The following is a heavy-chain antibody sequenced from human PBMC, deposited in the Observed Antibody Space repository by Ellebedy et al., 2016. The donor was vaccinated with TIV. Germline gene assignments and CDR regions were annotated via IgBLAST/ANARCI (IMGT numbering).Heavy chain of an antibody. V-gene: IGHV4-39*07. CDR3: ARGRPKALRYCSSTSCPRGIPFDY. J-gene: IGHJ4*02. CDR1: GGSISSSSYY. Sequence: SETLSLXXTVSGGSISSSSYYWGWIRQPPGKGLEWIGSIYYSGSTYYNPSLKSRVTISVDTSKNQFSLKLSSVTAADTAVYYCARGRPKALRYCSSTSCPRGIPFDYWGQGTLVTVSS. CDR2: IYYSGST. D-gene: IGHD2-2*01.